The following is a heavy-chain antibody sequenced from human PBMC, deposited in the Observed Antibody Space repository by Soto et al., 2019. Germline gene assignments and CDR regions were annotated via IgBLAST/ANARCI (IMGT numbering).Heavy chain of an antibody. D-gene: IGHD3-10*01. Sequence: VSLKVSCKASGNTFSSHGFSWVRQAPGQGLEWMGLISGFNGQTNYALKFQGRVTLTTDSSTSTAYMELRSLRSDDTAVYFCARVDPRGVAVVRDXWGQGTLVTVSX. J-gene: IGHJ4*02. V-gene: IGHV1-18*01. CDR1: GNTFSSHG. CDR3: ARVDPRGVAVVRDX. CDR2: ISGFNGQT.